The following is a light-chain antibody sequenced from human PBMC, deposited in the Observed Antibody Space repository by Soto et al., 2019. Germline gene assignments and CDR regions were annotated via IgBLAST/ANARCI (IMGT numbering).Light chain of an antibody. Sequence: EIVMTQSPATLSVSPGERATLSCRASKSVSSNLARYQQKPGQAPRLLIYGASTRATGIPARFSGSGSGTEFTLTISSLQSEAFAVYYCQQYNNLWTFGQGTKVEIK. J-gene: IGKJ1*01. CDR1: KSVSSN. CDR2: GAS. V-gene: IGKV3-15*01. CDR3: QQYNNLWT.